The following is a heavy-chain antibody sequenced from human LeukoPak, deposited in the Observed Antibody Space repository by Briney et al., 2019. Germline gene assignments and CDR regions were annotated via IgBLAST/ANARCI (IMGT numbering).Heavy chain of an antibody. D-gene: IGHD4-17*01. Sequence: ASVKVSCKASGGTFSSYAISWVRQAPGQGLEWMGGIIPIFGTANYPQKFQGRVTITADESTSTAYMELSSLRSEDTAVYYCARDGGGDYAILGYYYYYMDVWGKGTTVTVSS. J-gene: IGHJ6*03. CDR1: GGTFSSYA. V-gene: IGHV1-69*01. CDR3: ARDGGGDYAILGYYYYYMDV. CDR2: IIPIFGTA.